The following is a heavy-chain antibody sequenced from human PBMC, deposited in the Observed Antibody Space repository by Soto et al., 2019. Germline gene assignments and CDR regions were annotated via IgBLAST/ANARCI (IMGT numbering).Heavy chain of an antibody. J-gene: IGHJ4*02. CDR2: IWHDGSKK. Sequence: LRLSCTASGFIFRDYGMQWVRQAPGKGLEWLAFIWHDGSKKYYADSLKGRFTISRDNSKNTMYLQMSSPTVEDTAVYYCASQAFDYWGQGTLVTVSS. CDR1: GFIFRDYG. CDR3: ASQAFDY. V-gene: IGHV3-33*01.